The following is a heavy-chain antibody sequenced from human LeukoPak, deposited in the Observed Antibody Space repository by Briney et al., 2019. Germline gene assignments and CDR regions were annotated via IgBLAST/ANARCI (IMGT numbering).Heavy chain of an antibody. J-gene: IGHJ4*02. Sequence: ASVKVSCKASGYTFTGYYMHWVRQAPGQGLEWMGWINPNSGGTNYAQKFQGRVTMTRDTSISTAYMELSRLRSDDTAVYYCARGDYYYGTGYRTFDYWGQGTLATVSS. CDR3: ARGDYYYGTGYRTFDY. D-gene: IGHD3-10*01. CDR1: GYTFTGYY. CDR2: INPNSGGT. V-gene: IGHV1-2*02.